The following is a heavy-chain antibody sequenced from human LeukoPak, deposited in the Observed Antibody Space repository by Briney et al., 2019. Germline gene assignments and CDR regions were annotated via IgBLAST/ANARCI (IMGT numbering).Heavy chain of an antibody. CDR1: GFTFSAYE. J-gene: IGHJ3*02. V-gene: IGHV3-48*03. D-gene: IGHD4-23*01. CDR3: ARDTLEYSNSPDALDI. Sequence: GGSLRLSCAASGFTFSAYEMNWVRQAPGKGLEWVSYIGSSGSTVYYADSVKERFTISRDNAKNSLYMQMESLRDEDTAIYYCARDTLEYSNSPDALDIWGQGTMTVSS. CDR2: IGSSGSTV.